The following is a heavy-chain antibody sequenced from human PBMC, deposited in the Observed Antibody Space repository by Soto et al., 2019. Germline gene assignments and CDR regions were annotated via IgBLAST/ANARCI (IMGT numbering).Heavy chain of an antibody. CDR2: IYYSGST. CDR3: ARGDPLLWFGEKVYYGMDV. Sequence: TCTVSGGSVSSGSYYWSWIRQPPGKGLEWVGYIYYSGSTNYNPSLKSRVTISVDTSKNQFSLKLSSVTAADTAVYYCARGDPLLWFGEKVYYGMDVWGQGTTVTVSS. J-gene: IGHJ6*02. V-gene: IGHV4-61*01. CDR1: GGSVSSGSYY. D-gene: IGHD3-10*01.